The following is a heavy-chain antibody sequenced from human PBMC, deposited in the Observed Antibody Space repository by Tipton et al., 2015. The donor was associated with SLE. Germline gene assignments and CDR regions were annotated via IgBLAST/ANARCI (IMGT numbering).Heavy chain of an antibody. CDR1: GYSISSGYY. CDR2: LHHSGNA. J-gene: IGHJ3*01. Sequence: TLSLTCAVSGYSISSGYYWGWGRQPPGKGRGWIGSLHHSGNAYYNPSLKRGVTISGDTSKNHFSLKMTSVTAADTAVYYCARGFREWELLDDAFDAWGQGTLVTVSS. V-gene: IGHV4-38-2*01. D-gene: IGHD1-26*01. CDR3: ARGFREWELLDDAFDA.